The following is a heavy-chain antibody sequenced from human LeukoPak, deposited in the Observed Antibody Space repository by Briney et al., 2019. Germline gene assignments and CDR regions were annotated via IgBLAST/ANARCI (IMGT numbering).Heavy chain of an antibody. CDR2: IYSSGST. Sequence: SETLSLTCTVSGGSISSYFWSWIRQSAGKGLEWIGRIYSSGSTNYNPSLKSRVTMSVDTSKNQFSLKLSSVTAADTAVYFCARDAYYYGSGSYYNEFDYWGQGTLVTVSS. CDR1: GGSISSYF. D-gene: IGHD3-10*01. J-gene: IGHJ4*02. CDR3: ARDAYYYGSGSYYNEFDY. V-gene: IGHV4-4*07.